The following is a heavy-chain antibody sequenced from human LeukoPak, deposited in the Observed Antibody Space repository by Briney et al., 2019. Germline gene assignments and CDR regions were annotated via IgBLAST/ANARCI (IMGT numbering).Heavy chain of an antibody. CDR3: ARVVTVGDSRGAFDI. Sequence: SETLSLTCTVSGGSISSYYWSWIRQPPGKGLEWIGYIYYSGSTNYNPSLKSRVTISVDTSKNQFSLKLSSVTAADTAVYYCARVVTVGDSRGAFDIWGQGTMVTVSS. V-gene: IGHV4-59*01. J-gene: IGHJ3*02. D-gene: IGHD2-21*02. CDR1: GGSISSYY. CDR2: IYYSGST.